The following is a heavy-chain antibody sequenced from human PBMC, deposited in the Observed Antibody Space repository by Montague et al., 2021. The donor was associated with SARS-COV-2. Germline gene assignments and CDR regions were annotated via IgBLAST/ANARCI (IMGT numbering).Heavy chain of an antibody. CDR1: GGSMMSPSFH. CDR3: ARRLSAWTGYGTVVYFDY. Sequence: SETLSLTCTVSGGSMMSPSFHWDWIRQAPGKGLEWIGSIYYGGTTYLNPSLRSRVTLSVDTPRNQFSLELSSVTAADTAVYYCARRLSAWTGYGTVVYFDYWGQGMLVTVSS. V-gene: IGHV4-39*01. CDR2: IYYGGTT. D-gene: IGHD3/OR15-3a*01. J-gene: IGHJ4*02.